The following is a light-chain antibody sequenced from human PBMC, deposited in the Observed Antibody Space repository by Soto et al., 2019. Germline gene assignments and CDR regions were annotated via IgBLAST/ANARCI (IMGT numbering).Light chain of an antibody. V-gene: IGKV3-15*01. Sequence: EIVMTQSPATLSVSPLERVTLSCRASQSVINNLAWYQQKPGQAPRLLIYGASTRATGIPARFSGSGSGTDFTLTISSLEPEDFATYYCKQYNPPINCGQGKRREIK. CDR1: QSVINN. CDR2: GAS. J-gene: IGKJ5*01. CDR3: KQYNPPIN.